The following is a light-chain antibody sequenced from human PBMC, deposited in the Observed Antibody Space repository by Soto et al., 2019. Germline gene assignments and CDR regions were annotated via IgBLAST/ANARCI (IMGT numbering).Light chain of an antibody. CDR1: SSDVGAYKY. CDR2: EVT. J-gene: IGLJ3*02. Sequence: QSVLTQPPSASGSPGQSVTISCTGTSSDVGAYKYVSWYQQYPGKAPKLMIYEVTKRPSGVPDRFSGSKSGNTASLTVSGLQAEDEADYYCTSYVGNDIWVFGGGTKATVL. CDR3: TSYVGNDIWV. V-gene: IGLV2-8*01.